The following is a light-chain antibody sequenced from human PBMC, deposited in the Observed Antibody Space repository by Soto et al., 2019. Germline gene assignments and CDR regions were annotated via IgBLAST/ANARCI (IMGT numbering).Light chain of an antibody. CDR3: QKYNSARWT. CDR2: AAS. Sequence: DIPMTQSPSSLSASVGDRVTITCRASQGISNYLAWYQQKPGKVPKLLIYAASTLQSGVPSRCSGSGSGTDFTLTISSLQPEDVATYYCQKYNSARWTFGQGTKVDIK. CDR1: QGISNY. J-gene: IGKJ1*01. V-gene: IGKV1-27*01.